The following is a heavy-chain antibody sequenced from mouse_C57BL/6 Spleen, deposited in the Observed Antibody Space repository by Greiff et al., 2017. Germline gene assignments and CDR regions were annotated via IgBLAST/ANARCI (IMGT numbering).Heavy chain of an antibody. CDR2: INPSTGGT. CDR1: GYSFTGYY. D-gene: IGHD2-1*01. J-gene: IGHJ2*01. V-gene: IGHV1-42*01. CDR3: ARWGNYDY. Sequence: VQLQQSGPELVKPGASVKISCKASGYSFTGYYMNWVKQSPEKSLEWIGEINPSTGGTTYNQKFKAKATLTVDKSSITAYMQLKSLTSEDSAVYYCARWGNYDYWGQGTTLTVSS.